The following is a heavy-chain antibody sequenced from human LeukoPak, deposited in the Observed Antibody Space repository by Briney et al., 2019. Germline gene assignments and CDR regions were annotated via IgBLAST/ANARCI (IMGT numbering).Heavy chain of an antibody. CDR2: INHSGST. CDR3: ATQTAGIAAAGSNWFDP. D-gene: IGHD6-13*01. J-gene: IGHJ5*02. CDR1: GGSFSGYY. V-gene: IGHV4-34*01. Sequence: SETLSLTCAVYGGSFSGYYWSWIRQPPGKGLEWIGEINHSGSTNYNPPLKSRVTISVDTSKNQFSLKLSSVTAADTAVYYCATQTAGIAAAGSNWFDPWGQGTLVTVSS.